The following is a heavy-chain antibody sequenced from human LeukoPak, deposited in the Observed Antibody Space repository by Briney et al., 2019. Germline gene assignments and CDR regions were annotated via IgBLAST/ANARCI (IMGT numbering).Heavy chain of an antibody. CDR2: INPNSGGT. J-gene: IGHJ4*02. D-gene: IGHD2-2*01. V-gene: IGHV1-2*02. Sequence: ASVKVSCKASGYTFTGYYMHWVRQAPGQGLEWMGWINPNSGGTNYAQKFQDRVTMTRDTSISTAYMELSRLRSDDTAVYYCARQLEGVPAALFDYWGQGTLVTVSS. CDR1: GYTFTGYY. CDR3: ARQLEGVPAALFDY.